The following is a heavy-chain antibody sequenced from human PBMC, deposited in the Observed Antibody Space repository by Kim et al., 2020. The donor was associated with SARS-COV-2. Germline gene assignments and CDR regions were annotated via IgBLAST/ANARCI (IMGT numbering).Heavy chain of an antibody. D-gene: IGHD3-10*01. Sequence: GGSLRLFCAASGFALGDSPMSWLRQAPGKGLELLGYIRSNTYGGTTEYGASVKGRFTLSRDDSKNVAYLQMNILKSEDTGVYYCARAVSQSGDAFDIWG. CDR2: IRSNTYGGTT. V-gene: IGHV3-49*03. J-gene: IGHJ3*02. CDR1: GFALGDSP. CDR3: ARAVSQSGDAFDI.